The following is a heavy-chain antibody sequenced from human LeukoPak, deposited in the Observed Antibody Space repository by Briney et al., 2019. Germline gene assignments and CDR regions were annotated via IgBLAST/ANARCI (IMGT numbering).Heavy chain of an antibody. V-gene: IGHV3-30*03. D-gene: IGHD3-10*01. CDR2: ISYDGSNK. Sequence: GGSLRLSCAASGFTFSSYNMNWVRQAPGKGLEWVAVISYDGSNKYYADSVKGRFTISRDNSKNTLYLQMNSLRAEDTAVYYCATGSAGGAFDTWGQGTMVTVSS. CDR1: GFTFSSYN. J-gene: IGHJ3*02. CDR3: ATGSAGGAFDT.